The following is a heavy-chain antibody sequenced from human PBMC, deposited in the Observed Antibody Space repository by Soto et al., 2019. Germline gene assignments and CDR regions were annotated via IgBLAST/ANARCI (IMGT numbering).Heavy chain of an antibody. CDR3: ARDPYGSSTRRVHPPYYMDV. Sequence: SETLSLTCTVSGGSISSYYWSWIRQPPGKGLEWIGYIYYSGSTNYNPSLKSRVTISVDTSKNQFSLKLSSVTAADTAVYYCARDPYGSSTRRVHPPYYMDVWGKGTTVTVSS. J-gene: IGHJ6*03. D-gene: IGHD1-26*01. CDR2: IYYSGST. CDR1: GGSISSYY. V-gene: IGHV4-59*01.